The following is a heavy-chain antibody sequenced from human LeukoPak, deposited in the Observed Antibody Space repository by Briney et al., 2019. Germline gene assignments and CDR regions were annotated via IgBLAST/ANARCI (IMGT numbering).Heavy chain of an antibody. CDR1: GGSISSSSYY. D-gene: IGHD3-3*01. Sequence: SETLSLTCTVSGGSISSSSYYWGWIRQPPGKGLEWIGSIYYSGSTYYNPSLKSRVTISVDTSKNQFSLKLSSVTAADTAAYYCARRNDFWSGGVIDYWGQGTLVTVSS. CDR2: IYYSGST. CDR3: ARRNDFWSGGVIDY. V-gene: IGHV4-39*01. J-gene: IGHJ4*02.